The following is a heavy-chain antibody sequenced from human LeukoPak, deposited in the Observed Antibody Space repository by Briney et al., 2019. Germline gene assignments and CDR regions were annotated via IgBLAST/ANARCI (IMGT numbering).Heavy chain of an antibody. J-gene: IGHJ6*03. CDR3: ARAGYYYDSSGYYLDYYYMDV. V-gene: IGHV4-4*07. Sequence: KPSETLSLTCTVCGRSISSYYWRWIRQPAGKGLEWIGRIYTSGSTNYNPSLKSRVTMSVDTSKNQFSLKLSSVTAADTAVYYCARAGYYYDSSGYYLDYYYMDVWGKGTTVTISS. D-gene: IGHD3-22*01. CDR2: IYTSGST. CDR1: GRSISSYY.